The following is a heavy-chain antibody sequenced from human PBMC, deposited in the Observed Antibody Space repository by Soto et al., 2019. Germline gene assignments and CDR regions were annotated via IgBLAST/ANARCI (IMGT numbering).Heavy chain of an antibody. V-gene: IGHV1-3*01. CDR3: ARGGSGWPFDY. J-gene: IGHJ4*02. D-gene: IGHD6-19*01. CDR1: GYTFINYA. Sequence: QVPLVQSGAEVKKPGASLKVSCKASGYTFINYAMYWVRQAPGQRLECVGWINADNGNTKYSQKFQGRVTITRDTSASTAYMDLSSLISEDTAVYYCARGGSGWPFDYWGQGTLVTVSS. CDR2: INADNGNT.